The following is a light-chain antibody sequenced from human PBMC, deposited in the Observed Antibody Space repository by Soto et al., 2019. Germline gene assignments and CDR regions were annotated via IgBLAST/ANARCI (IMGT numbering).Light chain of an antibody. V-gene: IGKV1-6*01. CDR3: LQDHNYPRT. CDR2: GVS. J-gene: IGKJ1*01. CDR1: QDIRNE. Sequence: AIQMTQSPSSLSASVGDRVTITCRASQDIRNELGWYQQKPGKAPKALIYGVSNLQSGVPLRFSGSGSGTDFTLTISSLQPEDFAVYYCLQDHNYPRTFGQGTKVEIK.